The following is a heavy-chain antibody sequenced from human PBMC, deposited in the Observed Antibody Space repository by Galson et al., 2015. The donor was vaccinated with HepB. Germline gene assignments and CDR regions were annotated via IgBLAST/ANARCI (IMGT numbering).Heavy chain of an antibody. CDR1: GFTFSSYW. CDR3: ARDERDDRYYYVDV. J-gene: IGHJ6*03. V-gene: IGHV3-74*01. D-gene: IGHD1-14*01. Sequence: SLRLSCAASGFTFSSYWMHWVRQAPGKGLVWVSRINSIGSSTSYADSVKGRFTISRDNAKNTLYLQMSSLRAEDSAVYYCARDERDDRYYYVDVWGKGTTVTVSS. CDR2: INSIGSST.